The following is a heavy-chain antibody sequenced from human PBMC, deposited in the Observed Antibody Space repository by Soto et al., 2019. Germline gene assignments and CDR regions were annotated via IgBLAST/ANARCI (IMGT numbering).Heavy chain of an antibody. CDR2: ISAYNGNT. D-gene: IGHD3-3*01. CDR3: ARNYDFWSGYYSSGMDV. CDR1: GYTFTSYG. Sequence: GASVKVSCKASGYTFTSYGISWVRQAPGQVLEWMGWISAYNGNTNYAQKLQGRVTMTTDTSTSTAYMELRSLRSDDTAVYYCARNYDFWSGYYSSGMDVWGQGTTVTVSS. J-gene: IGHJ6*02. V-gene: IGHV1-18*04.